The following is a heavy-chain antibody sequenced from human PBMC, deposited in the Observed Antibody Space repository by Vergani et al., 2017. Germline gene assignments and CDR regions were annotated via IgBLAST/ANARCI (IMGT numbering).Heavy chain of an antibody. CDR2: IYYSGST. J-gene: IGHJ3*02. D-gene: IGHD3-22*01. V-gene: IGHV5-10-1*01. CDR3: AREVLGVVVITTSHAFDI. Sequence: EVQLVQSGAEVKKPGESLRISCKGSGYSFTSYWISWVRQMPGKGLEWIGYIYYSGSTYYNPSLKSRVTISVDTSKNQFSLKLSSVTAADTAVYYCAREVLGVVVITTSHAFDIWGQGTMVTVSS. CDR1: GYSFTSYW.